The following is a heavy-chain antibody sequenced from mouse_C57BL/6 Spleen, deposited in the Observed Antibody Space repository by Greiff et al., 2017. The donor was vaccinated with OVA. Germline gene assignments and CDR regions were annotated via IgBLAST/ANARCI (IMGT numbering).Heavy chain of an antibody. D-gene: IGHD2-1*01. Sequence: EVQLVESGGGLVKPGGSLKLSCAASGFTFSSYAMSWVRQTPEKRLEWVATISDGGSYTYYPDNVKGRFTISRDNAKNNLYLQMSHLKSEDTAMYDCARARNYGNYEVWFAYWGQGTLVTVSA. V-gene: IGHV5-4*01. J-gene: IGHJ3*01. CDR1: GFTFSSYA. CDR2: ISDGGSYT. CDR3: ARARNYGNYEVWFAY.